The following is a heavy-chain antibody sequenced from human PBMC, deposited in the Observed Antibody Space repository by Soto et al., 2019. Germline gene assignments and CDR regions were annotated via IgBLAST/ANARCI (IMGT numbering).Heavy chain of an antibody. CDR1: GGSISSGGYY. CDR3: ARDRLYYGSGSYNYYYGMDV. CDR2: IYYSGST. J-gene: IGHJ6*02. D-gene: IGHD3-10*01. V-gene: IGHV4-31*02. Sequence: PSETLSLTCTVSGGSISSGGYYWSWIRQHPGKGLEWIGYIYYSGSTYYNPSPKSRVTISVDTSKNQFSLKLSSVTAADTAVYYCARDRLYYGSGSYNYYYGMDVWGQGTTVTVSS.